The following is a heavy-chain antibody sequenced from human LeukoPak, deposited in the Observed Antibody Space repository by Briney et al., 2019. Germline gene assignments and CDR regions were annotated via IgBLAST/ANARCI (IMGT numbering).Heavy chain of an antibody. CDR3: ARGAEACRSKSYYLEY. CDR2: IKRDGSEK. CDR1: GFTFSDYW. V-gene: IGHV3-7*01. Sequence: PGGSLRLSCAASGFTFSDYWMTWVRQAPGKGLEWVANIKRDGSEKYYVDSVKGRLTISRDNAKNSLYLQMNSLRAEDTAVYYCARGAEACRSKSYYLEYWGQGTLVTVSS. D-gene: IGHD6-13*01. J-gene: IGHJ4*02.